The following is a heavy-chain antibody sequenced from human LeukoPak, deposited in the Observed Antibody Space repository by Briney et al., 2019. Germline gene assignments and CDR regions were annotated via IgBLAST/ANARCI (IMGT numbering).Heavy chain of an antibody. CDR3: AKDYGGNHWFDY. J-gene: IGHJ4*02. CDR1: GFTFDGYT. Sequence: GGSVRLSCAASGFTFDGYTMHWVRQAPGKGLEWVSGISWDSGAIGYADSVKGRFTISRDNAKNSLYLQMDSLRAEDTALYYCAKDYGGNHWFDYWGQGTLVTVSS. D-gene: IGHD4-23*01. CDR2: ISWDSGAI. V-gene: IGHV3-9*01.